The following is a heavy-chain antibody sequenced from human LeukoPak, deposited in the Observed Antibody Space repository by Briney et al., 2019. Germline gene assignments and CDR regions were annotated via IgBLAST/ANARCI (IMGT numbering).Heavy chain of an antibody. CDR2: INLNSGDT. D-gene: IGHD6-19*01. V-gene: IGHV1-2*02. CDR3: ARGYGSVYYYYYYMDV. CDR1: GYTFTGYY. Sequence: ASVKVSCKASGYTFTGYYIHWVRQAPGQGPEWMGWINLNSGDTNYAQKFQGRVTMTRDTSISTAYMELSRLRSDDTAVYYCARGYGSVYYYYYYMDVWGKGTTVTVSS. J-gene: IGHJ6*03.